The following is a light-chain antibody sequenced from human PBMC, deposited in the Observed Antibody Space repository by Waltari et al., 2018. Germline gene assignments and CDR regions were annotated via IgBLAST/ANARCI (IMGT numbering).Light chain of an antibody. V-gene: IGKV4-1*01. Sequence: EIVMTQSPDSLAVSLGERATINCKSSQSVLYSSNNKNYLAWYQQQPGHPPKLLLYWASTREYGVPDRFSGSVSGTDFTLTISSLQAEDVAVYYCQHYYSPPWTFGQGTKVEIK. CDR3: QHYYSPPWT. J-gene: IGKJ1*01. CDR1: QSVLYSSNNKNY. CDR2: WAS.